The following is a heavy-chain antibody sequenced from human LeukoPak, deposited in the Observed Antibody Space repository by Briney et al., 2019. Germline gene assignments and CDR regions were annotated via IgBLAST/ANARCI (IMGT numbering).Heavy chain of an antibody. D-gene: IGHD3-10*01. CDR2: IYHSGST. J-gene: IGHJ6*03. CDR1: GYSISSGYY. CDR3: ARGMVRGVIRLRYYYYYMDV. V-gene: IGHV4-38-2*02. Sequence: SETLSLTCTVSGYSISSGYYWGWIRQPPGKGLEWIGSIYHSGSTYYNPSLKSRVTISVDTSKNQFSLKLSSVTAADTAVYYCARGMVRGVIRLRYYYYYMDVWGKGTTVTVSS.